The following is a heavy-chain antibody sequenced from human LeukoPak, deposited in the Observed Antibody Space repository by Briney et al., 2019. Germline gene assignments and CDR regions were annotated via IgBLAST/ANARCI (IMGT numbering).Heavy chain of an antibody. CDR1: GFTFSSYG. CDR3: ARGSNYGDYVPDAFDI. Sequence: GGSLRLSCAASGFTFSSYGMHWVRQAPGKGLEWVAVIWYDGSNKYYADSVKGRFTISRDNSMNTLYLQMNSLRAEDTAVYYCARGSNYGDYVPDAFDIWGQGTMVTVSS. CDR2: IWYDGSNK. D-gene: IGHD4-17*01. J-gene: IGHJ3*02. V-gene: IGHV3-33*01.